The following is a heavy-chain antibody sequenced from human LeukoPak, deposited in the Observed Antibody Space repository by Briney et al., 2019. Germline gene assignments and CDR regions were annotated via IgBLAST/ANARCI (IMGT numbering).Heavy chain of an antibody. CDR2: IIPNSGNT. Sequence: ASVKVSCKATGYTFTSHDINWVRQATGQGLEWVGYIIPNSGNTGYAQKFQGRVTLTRDTSTNTAYMELTSLTSEDTAVYYCTRVPRESYSHWGQGTLVTVSS. CDR1: GYTFTSHD. J-gene: IGHJ4*02. CDR3: TRVPRESYSH. V-gene: IGHV1-8*01. D-gene: IGHD1-26*01.